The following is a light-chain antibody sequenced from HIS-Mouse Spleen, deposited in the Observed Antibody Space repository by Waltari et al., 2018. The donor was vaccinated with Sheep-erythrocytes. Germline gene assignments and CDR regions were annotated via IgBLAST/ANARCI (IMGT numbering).Light chain of an antibody. V-gene: IGLV2-11*01. Sequence: QSALTQPRSVSGSPGQSVTISCTGTSSDVGGYNYVSWYQPHPGTAPNPMIYDVSKQPSGVPDRFSGSKSGNTASLTISGLQAEDEADYYCCSYAGSYNHVFATGTKVTVL. CDR1: SSDVGGYNY. J-gene: IGLJ1*01. CDR2: DVS. CDR3: CSYAGSYNHV.